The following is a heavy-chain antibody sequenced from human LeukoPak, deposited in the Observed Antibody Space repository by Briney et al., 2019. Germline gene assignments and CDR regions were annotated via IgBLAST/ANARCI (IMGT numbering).Heavy chain of an antibody. Sequence: SETLSLTCTVSGGSISSYYWSWIRQPPGKGLEWIGYIYYSGSTNHSPSLKSRVTISVDTSKNQFSLKLSSVTAADTAVYYCAREITMVRGAHNWFDPWGQGTLVTVSS. CDR2: IYYSGST. V-gene: IGHV4-59*12. CDR1: GGSISSYY. CDR3: AREITMVRGAHNWFDP. J-gene: IGHJ5*02. D-gene: IGHD3-10*01.